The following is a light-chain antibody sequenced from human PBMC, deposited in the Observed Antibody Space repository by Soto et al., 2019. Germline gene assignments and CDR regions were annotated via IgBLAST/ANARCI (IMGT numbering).Light chain of an antibody. CDR2: GAS. CDR1: QGISRW. V-gene: IGKV1-12*01. Sequence: DIQMTQSPSFVSASEGDRVTITCRASQGISRWLAWYQQRPGKAPELLIYGASSLQSGVPSRFSGSGSGTDFTLTSSSLQPEDFATYYCQQANSFPLTFCQGTRLEIK. J-gene: IGKJ5*01. CDR3: QQANSFPLT.